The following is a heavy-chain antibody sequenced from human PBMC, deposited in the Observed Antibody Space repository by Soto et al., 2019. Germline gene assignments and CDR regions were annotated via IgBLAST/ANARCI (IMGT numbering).Heavy chain of an antibody. D-gene: IGHD5-18*01. CDR1: GFTFTDYA. CDR2: IGHSGVST. Sequence: EVQLLESGGGLVQPGGSLRLSCAASGFTFTDYAMSWVRQAPGKGLEWVSTIGHSGVSTYYVDSVKGRFTISRYKSKNTLSLQMNSLRAEDTAIYYCAKDRDSYGPLYYFDSWGQGTLVTVSS. V-gene: IGHV3-23*01. CDR3: AKDRDSYGPLYYFDS. J-gene: IGHJ4*02.